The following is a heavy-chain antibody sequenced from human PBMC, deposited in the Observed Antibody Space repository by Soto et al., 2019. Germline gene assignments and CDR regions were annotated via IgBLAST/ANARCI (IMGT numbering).Heavy chain of an antibody. CDR2: IKSKTDGGTT. CDR3: TTHLSSGYYYRRDY. J-gene: IGHJ4*02. V-gene: IGHV3-15*01. CDR1: GFTFSNAW. D-gene: IGHD3-22*01. Sequence: PGGSLRLSCAASGFTFSNAWMSWVRQAPGKGLEWVGRIKSKTDGGTTDYAAPVKGRFTISRDDSKNTLYLQMNSLKTEDTAVYYCTTHLSSGYYYRRDYWGQGTLVTVSS.